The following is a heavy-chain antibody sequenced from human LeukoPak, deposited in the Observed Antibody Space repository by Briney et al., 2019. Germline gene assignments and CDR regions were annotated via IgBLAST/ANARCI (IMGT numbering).Heavy chain of an antibody. CDR1: GITFSSYS. CDR2: ISSSGSTK. CDR3: ARGGLSIMGY. D-gene: IGHD2/OR15-2a*01. V-gene: IGHV3-48*01. J-gene: IGHJ4*02. Sequence: GGSLRLSCGASGITFSSYSMNWVRQAPGKGLEWVSYISSSGSTKYYADSVKGRFTISRDNARNSPYLQMNSLRAEDTAVYFCARGGLSIMGYWGQGTLVTVSS.